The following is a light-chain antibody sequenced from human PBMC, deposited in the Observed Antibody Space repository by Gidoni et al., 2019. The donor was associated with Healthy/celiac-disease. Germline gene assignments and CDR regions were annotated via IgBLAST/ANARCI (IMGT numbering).Light chain of an antibody. J-gene: IGKJ4*01. CDR2: DAS. Sequence: DIQMTHSPSSLSASVVDRVTITCQASQDISNYLNWYQQKPGKAPKLLIYDASKLETGVPSRFSGSGSGTDFTFPISSLQPEDSATYYCQQYDNLPLTFGGGTKVEIK. V-gene: IGKV1-33*01. CDR1: QDISNY. CDR3: QQYDNLPLT.